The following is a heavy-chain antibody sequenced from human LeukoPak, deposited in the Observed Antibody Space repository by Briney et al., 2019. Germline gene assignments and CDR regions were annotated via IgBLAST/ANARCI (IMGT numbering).Heavy chain of an antibody. V-gene: IGHV1-69*04. Sequence: SVKVSCKSSGGSFSTYAVNWVRQAPGQGLEWMGRLIPVLGMSHYAPGFQGRVTMTTDTSTSTAYMELRSLRSDDTAVYYCAREGVNDIVVVPAAMGWFDPWGQGTLVTVSS. CDR3: AREGVNDIVVVPAAMGWFDP. D-gene: IGHD2-2*01. J-gene: IGHJ5*02. CDR1: GGSFSTYA. CDR2: LIPVLGMS.